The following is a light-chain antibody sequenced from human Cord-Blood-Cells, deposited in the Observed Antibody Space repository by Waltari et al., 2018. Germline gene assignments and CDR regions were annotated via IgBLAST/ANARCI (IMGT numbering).Light chain of an antibody. Sequence: DIQMTESPSSMSASVGDRVTITCRASQSLSSYLNWYQQKPGKAPKLLIYAAASLQRGVPSRVSGSVSRTGVTLTVSSLQPEDFATYYCQQSYRTLRYTGGQGTKVEI. J-gene: IGKJ2*01. CDR3: QQSYRTLRYT. V-gene: IGKV1-39*01. CDR1: QSLSSY. CDR2: AAA.